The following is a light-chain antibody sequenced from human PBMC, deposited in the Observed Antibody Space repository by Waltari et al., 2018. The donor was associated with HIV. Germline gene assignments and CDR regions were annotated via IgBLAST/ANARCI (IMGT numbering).Light chain of an antibody. CDR1: QPISSY. V-gene: IGKV1-39*01. CDR2: GAS. CDR3: QQSYSTPRT. J-gene: IGKJ2*01. Sequence: DIQMTQSPSSMSASVGDRVTITCRASQPISSYLNWYQQKPGKAPMLLIYGASTLHSGVPSRFSGSGSGTDFTLTISSLQPEDFATYYCQQSYSTPRTFGQGTKLEIK.